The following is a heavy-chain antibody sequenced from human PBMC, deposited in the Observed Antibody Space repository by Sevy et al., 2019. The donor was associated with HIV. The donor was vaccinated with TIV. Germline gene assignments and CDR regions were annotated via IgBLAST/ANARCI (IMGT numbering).Heavy chain of an antibody. D-gene: IGHD2-15*01. CDR2: ISPHNGDT. CDR1: GYTFSTYR. V-gene: IGHV1-18*01. Sequence: ASVKVSCKVSGYTFSTYRITWVRQAPGQGLQWMGWISPHNGDTNYAQKLQGRVSMITDSSTTTAYMELKSLRSDDTAVYCCARAYCSGGSCFSLAFWGQGTLVTVSS. J-gene: IGHJ4*02. CDR3: ARAYCSGGSCFSLAF.